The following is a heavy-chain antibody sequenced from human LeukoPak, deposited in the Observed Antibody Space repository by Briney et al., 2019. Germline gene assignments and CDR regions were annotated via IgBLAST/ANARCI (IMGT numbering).Heavy chain of an antibody. D-gene: IGHD6-13*01. V-gene: IGHV3-30*02. CDR3: ARENEAGYSGNGPSQH. J-gene: IGHJ1*01. CDR2: TRNDGSDN. CDR1: GFTFRSYG. Sequence: GGPLRLSCAASGFTFRSYGMHWVRQAPGKGLEWVAFTRNDGSDNHYTDSVKGRFTISRDSSTLYLQMNSLRTEDTAVYYCARENEAGYSGNGPSQHWGQGTLVTVSS.